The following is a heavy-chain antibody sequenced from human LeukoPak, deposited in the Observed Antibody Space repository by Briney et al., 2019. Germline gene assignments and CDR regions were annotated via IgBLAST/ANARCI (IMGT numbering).Heavy chain of an antibody. V-gene: IGHV3-30*02. D-gene: IGHD1-26*01. J-gene: IGHJ4*02. CDR3: AIDGGSYSVDY. Sequence: PGGSLRLSCAASGFTFGSNGMHWDSQAPGKGLDWVAFIQYDGSNKYYVGSVKGRFTISRDKSKNTLYLQMNSLRAEDTAVYYCAIDGGSYSVDYWGQGTLVTVSS. CDR2: IQYDGSNK. CDR1: GFTFGSNG.